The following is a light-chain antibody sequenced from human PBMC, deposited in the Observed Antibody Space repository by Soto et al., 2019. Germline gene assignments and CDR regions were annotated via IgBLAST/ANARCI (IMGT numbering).Light chain of an antibody. CDR1: QSVSSSY. J-gene: IGKJ1*01. CDR3: QQYNNWPPGT. CDR2: GAS. Sequence: EIVLTQSPGTLSLSPEERATLSCRASQSVSSSYLAWYQHKRGQAPRLLIYGASTRATGIPARFSGSGSGTEFTLTISSLQSEDFAVYYCQQYNNWPPGTFGQGTKVDIK. V-gene: IGKV3-15*01.